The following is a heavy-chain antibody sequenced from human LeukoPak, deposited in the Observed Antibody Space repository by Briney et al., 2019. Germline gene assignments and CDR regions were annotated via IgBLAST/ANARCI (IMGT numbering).Heavy chain of an antibody. Sequence: GGSLRLSCAASGFTFSSYSIHWVRQAPGKGLEWVAVISYDGSNKYYADSVKGRFTISRDNSKNTLYLEMNSLRTEDTAVYYCAKGGLQTGNWYFALWGRGTLVTVSS. CDR1: GFTFSSYS. D-gene: IGHD3-10*01. CDR2: ISYDGSNK. J-gene: IGHJ2*01. V-gene: IGHV3-30*18. CDR3: AKGGLQTGNWYFAL.